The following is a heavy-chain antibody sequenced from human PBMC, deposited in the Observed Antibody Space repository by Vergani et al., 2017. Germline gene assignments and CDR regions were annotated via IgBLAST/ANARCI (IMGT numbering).Heavy chain of an antibody. CDR3: ARAVSDCSSTSCYPYYFDY. CDR2: IYTSGST. CDR1: GGSISSGSYY. V-gene: IGHV4-61*02. Sequence: QVQLQESGPGLVKPSQTLSLTCTVSGGSISSGSYYWSWIRQPAGKGLEWIGRIYTSGSTNYNPSLKSRVTISVDTSKNQFSLKLGSVTAADTAVYYCARAVSDCSSTSCYPYYFDYWGQGTLVTVSS. D-gene: IGHD2-2*01. J-gene: IGHJ4*02.